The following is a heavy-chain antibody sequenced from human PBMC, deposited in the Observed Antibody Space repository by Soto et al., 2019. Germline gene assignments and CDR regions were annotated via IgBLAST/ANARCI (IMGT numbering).Heavy chain of an antibody. CDR3: ARAMVVTQNWFDP. J-gene: IGHJ5*02. D-gene: IGHD2-21*02. CDR1: GGSISSGDYY. V-gene: IGHV4-30-4*01. CDR2: IPYSGST. Sequence: QVQLQESGPGLVKPSQTLSLTCTVSGGSISSGDYYWSWIRQPPGKGLEWIGYIPYSGSTYDNPSLKSRVNISVDTSKNQFSLKLSSVTAADTAVYFCARAMVVTQNWFDPWGQGTLVTVSS.